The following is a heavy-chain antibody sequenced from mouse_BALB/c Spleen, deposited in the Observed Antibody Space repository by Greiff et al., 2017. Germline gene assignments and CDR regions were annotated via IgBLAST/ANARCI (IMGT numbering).Heavy chain of an antibody. V-gene: IGHV3-2*02. CDR3: ARYYRYSFDY. CDR1: GYSITSDYA. D-gene: IGHD2-14*01. Sequence: EVKLVESGPGLVKPSQSLSLTCTVTGYSITSDYAWNWIRQFPGNKLEWMGYISYSGSTSYNPSLKSRISITRDTSKNQFFLQLNSVTTEDTATYYCARYYRYSFDYWGQGTTLTVSS. CDR2: ISYSGST. J-gene: IGHJ2*01.